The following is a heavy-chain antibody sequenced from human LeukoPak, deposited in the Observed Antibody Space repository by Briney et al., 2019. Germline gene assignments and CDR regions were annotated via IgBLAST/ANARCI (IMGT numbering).Heavy chain of an antibody. CDR1: GFTFSSNG. CDR3: ARGINWFDP. D-gene: IGHD2-15*01. CDR2: ISYDGSNK. V-gene: IGHV3-30*03. J-gene: IGHJ5*02. Sequence: GGSLRPSWPASGFTFSSNGMHWARKAQGKGLEWVAVISYDGSNKYYADSVKGRFTISRDNSKNTLYLQMNSLRAEDTAVYYCARGINWFDPWGQGTLVTVSS.